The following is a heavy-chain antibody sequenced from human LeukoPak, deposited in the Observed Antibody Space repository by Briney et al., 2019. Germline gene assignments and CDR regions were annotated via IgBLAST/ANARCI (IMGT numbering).Heavy chain of an antibody. CDR3: ARLPGLGSYFDY. J-gene: IGHJ4*02. Sequence: PSETLSLTCAVYGGSFSGYYWSWIRQPPGKGLEWIGEINHSGSTNYNPSLKSRVTISADTSKNQFSLKLSSVTAADTAVYYCARLPGLGSYFDYWGQGTLVTVSS. CDR1: GGSFSGYY. D-gene: IGHD3/OR15-3a*01. V-gene: IGHV4-34*01. CDR2: INHSGST.